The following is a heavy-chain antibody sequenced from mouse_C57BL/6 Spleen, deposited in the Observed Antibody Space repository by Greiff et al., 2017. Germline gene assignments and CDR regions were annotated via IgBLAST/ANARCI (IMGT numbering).Heavy chain of an antibody. D-gene: IGHD1-1*01. CDR1: GYTFTDYE. V-gene: IGHV1-15*01. J-gene: IGHJ1*03. Sequence: VQLKESGAELVRPGASVTLSCKASGYTFTDYEMHWVKQTPVHGLEWIGAIDPETGGTAYNQKFKGKAILTADKSSSTAYMELRSLTSEDSAVYYCTRDGYYGSNWYFDVWGTGTTVTVSS. CDR2: IDPETGGT. CDR3: TRDGYYGSNWYFDV.